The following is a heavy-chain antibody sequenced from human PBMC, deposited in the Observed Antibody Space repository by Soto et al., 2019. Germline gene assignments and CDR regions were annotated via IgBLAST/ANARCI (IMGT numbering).Heavy chain of an antibody. D-gene: IGHD2-15*01. Sequence: EVQLVESGGGLVQPGESLRLSCIASGFKFSNYAMTWVRLAPGKGLEWVSIITSESDAMHYADSVKGRVTISRDNSRNNLYLQMNSMGVEDTALYYCAKGSSGSRYSPLDVCGQGTQVIVSS. J-gene: IGHJ4*02. CDR1: GFKFSNYA. CDR2: ITSESDAM. V-gene: IGHV3-23*04. CDR3: AKGSSGSRYSPLDV.